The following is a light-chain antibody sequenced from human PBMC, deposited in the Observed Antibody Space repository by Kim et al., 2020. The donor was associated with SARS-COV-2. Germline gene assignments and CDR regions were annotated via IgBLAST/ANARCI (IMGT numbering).Light chain of an antibody. V-gene: IGLV1-51*01. CDR1: NSNVRYNF. Sequence: QSVLTQPPSVSAAPGQKVTISCSGSNSNVRYNFVSWYQQLPGAAPKLLIYDNDKRPSGIPGRFSGSKSGSSATLGITGLQTGDEADYYCGTWDNSLSVVIFGGGTQLTVL. CDR2: DND. J-gene: IGLJ2*01. CDR3: GTWDNSLSVVI.